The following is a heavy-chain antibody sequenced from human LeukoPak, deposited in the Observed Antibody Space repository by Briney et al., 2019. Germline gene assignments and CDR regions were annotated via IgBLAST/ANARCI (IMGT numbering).Heavy chain of an antibody. D-gene: IGHD4-11*01. CDR3: ARARNDYSNVLYYYYYYMDV. CDR1: GFSVTSNY. J-gene: IGHJ6*03. CDR2: IYSGGST. Sequence: GGSLRLSCAASGFSVTSNYVSWVRQAPGKGLQWVSIIYSGGSTYYADSVKGRFTISRDNSKNTLYLQMNSLRAEDTAVYYCARARNDYSNVLYYYYYYMDVWGKGTTVTVSS. V-gene: IGHV3-53*01.